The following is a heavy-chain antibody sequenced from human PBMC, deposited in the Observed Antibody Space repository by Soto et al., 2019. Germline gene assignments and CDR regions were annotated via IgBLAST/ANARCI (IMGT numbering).Heavy chain of an antibody. J-gene: IGHJ5*01. V-gene: IGHV5-51*01. Sequence: PGESLKISCKGSGHSFTSYLIGWVRQMPGKGLEWMGLIYPDNSDTRYSPSFQGQVTLSADKSINTAYLQWSTLKASDTAMYYCARFGGPGLSHNWFDSWGQGTLVTVSS. CDR2: IYPDNSDT. D-gene: IGHD3-16*01. CDR3: ARFGGPGLSHNWFDS. CDR1: GHSFTSYL.